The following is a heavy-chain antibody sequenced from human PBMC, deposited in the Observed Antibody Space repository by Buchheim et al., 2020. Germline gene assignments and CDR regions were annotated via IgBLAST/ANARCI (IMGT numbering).Heavy chain of an antibody. V-gene: IGHV4-34*01. CDR1: GGSFSGYY. CDR3: ARVNKENYYDSSGYPLFWFDP. CDR2: INHSGST. D-gene: IGHD3-22*01. Sequence: QVQLQQWGAGLLKPSETLSLTCAVSGGSFSGYYWSWLRQPPGKGLEWIGEINHSGSTNYNPSLKSRVTISVDTSKNQFSLKLSSVTAADTAVYYCARVNKENYYDSSGYPLFWFDPWGQGTL. J-gene: IGHJ5*02.